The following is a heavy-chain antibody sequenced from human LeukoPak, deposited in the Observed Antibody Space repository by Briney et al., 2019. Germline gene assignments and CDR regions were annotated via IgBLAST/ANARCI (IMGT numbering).Heavy chain of an antibody. J-gene: IGHJ5*02. V-gene: IGHV4-39*01. CDR3: ARHPLKPYVSDWFDP. D-gene: IGHD3-10*02. CDR1: GGSIRSSSYY. CDR2: IYYGGTT. Sequence: PSETLSLTCTVSGGSIRSSSYYWGWIRQPPGKGLEWIGSIYYGGTTHHNPSLKSRVTISVDTSKSQFSLRLSSVTAADTAVYYCARHPLKPYVSDWFDPWGQGTLVTVSS.